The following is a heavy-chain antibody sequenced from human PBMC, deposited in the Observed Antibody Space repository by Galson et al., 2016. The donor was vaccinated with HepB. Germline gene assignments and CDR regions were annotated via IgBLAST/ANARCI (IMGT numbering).Heavy chain of an antibody. CDR2: IWYDGSNK. D-gene: IGHD2-15*01. V-gene: IGHV3-33*06. CDR3: TKGAYSLPENFQH. Sequence: SLRLSCAASGFTFSSYGMHWVRQAPGKGLEWVAVIWYDGSNKYYADSVKGRFTISRDNSKNTLYLQMNSLRAEDTAVYYCTKGAYSLPENFQHWGQGTLVTVSS. CDR1: GFTFSSYG. J-gene: IGHJ1*01.